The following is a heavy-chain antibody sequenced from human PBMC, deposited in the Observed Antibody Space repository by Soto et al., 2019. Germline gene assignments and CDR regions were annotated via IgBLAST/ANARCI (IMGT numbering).Heavy chain of an antibody. D-gene: IGHD2-21*02. CDR2: INAGNGNT. J-gene: IGHJ4*02. V-gene: IGHV1-3*01. CDR3: ARSIVVVTALDY. Sequence: VSAKATSKEPGYTNTSYSRHWLRQDNKQRLERMGWINAGNGNTKYSQKFQGRVTITRDTSASTAYMELSSLRSEDTAVYYCARSIVVVTALDYWGQGTLVTVSS. CDR1: GYTNTSYS.